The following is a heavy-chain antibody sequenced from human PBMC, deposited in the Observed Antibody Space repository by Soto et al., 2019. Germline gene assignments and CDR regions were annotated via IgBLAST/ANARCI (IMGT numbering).Heavy chain of an antibody. D-gene: IGHD1-7*01. V-gene: IGHV2-5*02. CDR3: AHRLSGDTGNWNYGAFDY. J-gene: IGHJ4*02. Sequence: SGPTLVNPTQTLTLTCTFSGFSLSTSRVGVGWIRQPPGEALEWLALIYWDDDKRYNPSPKSRLTITKDTSKNQVVLTMTNMDPVDTATYSCAHRLSGDTGNWNYGAFDYWGQGTLVTVSS. CDR2: IYWDDDK. CDR1: GFSLSTSRVG.